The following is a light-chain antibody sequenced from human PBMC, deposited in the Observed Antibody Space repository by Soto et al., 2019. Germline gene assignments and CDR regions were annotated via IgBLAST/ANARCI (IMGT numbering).Light chain of an antibody. J-gene: IGLJ1*01. V-gene: IGLV1-44*01. Sequence: QSVLTQPPSASGSPGQRVTISCSGSYSNVGSNAVNWYQQLPGTAPTLLIYSNNERLSGVPDRFSGAKSGTSASLAISGLQSEDEADYYCATWDDSRNGYVFGTGTQLTVL. CDR2: SNN. CDR1: YSNVGSNA. CDR3: ATWDDSRNGYV.